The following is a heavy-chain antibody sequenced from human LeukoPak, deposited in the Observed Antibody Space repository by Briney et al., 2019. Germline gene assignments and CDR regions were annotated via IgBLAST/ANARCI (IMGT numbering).Heavy chain of an antibody. V-gene: IGHV3-23*01. D-gene: IGHD2-2*01. CDR2: ISGRGGST. Sequence: GGSLRLSCAASGFTFSSYAMSWVRQAPGKGLEWVSAISGRGGSTYYADSVKGRFTISSDNSKNTLYLQMNSLRAEDTAVYYCAKGGYCSSTSCEIHYYYYGMDVWGQGTTVTVSS. J-gene: IGHJ6*02. CDR1: GFTFSSYA. CDR3: AKGGYCSSTSCEIHYYYYGMDV.